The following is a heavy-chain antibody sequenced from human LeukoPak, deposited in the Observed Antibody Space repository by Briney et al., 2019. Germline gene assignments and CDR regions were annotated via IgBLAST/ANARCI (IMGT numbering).Heavy chain of an antibody. Sequence: GGSLRLSCAASGFTFSDYYMSWIRQAPGKGLEWVSYICSSGSTIYYADSVKGRFTISKDNAKNSLYLQMNSLRAEDTAVYYCARARITIFGVVINPYYYYGMDVWGQGTTVTVSS. D-gene: IGHD3-3*01. CDR2: ICSSGSTI. CDR1: GFTFSDYY. J-gene: IGHJ6*02. V-gene: IGHV3-11*01. CDR3: ARARITIFGVVINPYYYYGMDV.